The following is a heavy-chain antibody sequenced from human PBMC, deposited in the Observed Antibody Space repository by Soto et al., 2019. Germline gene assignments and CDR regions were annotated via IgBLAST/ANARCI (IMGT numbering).Heavy chain of an antibody. CDR2: INHSGST. CDR3: ARGIGTLKGGQDIVVVPAAMPGSNWFDP. J-gene: IGHJ5*02. Sequence: SETLSLTCAVYGGSFSGYYWSWIRQPPGKGLEWIGEINHSGSTNYNPSLKSRVTISVDTSKNQFSLKLSSVTAADTAVYYCARGIGTLKGGQDIVVVPAAMPGSNWFDPWGQGTLVTVSS. D-gene: IGHD2-2*01. CDR1: GGSFSGYY. V-gene: IGHV4-34*01.